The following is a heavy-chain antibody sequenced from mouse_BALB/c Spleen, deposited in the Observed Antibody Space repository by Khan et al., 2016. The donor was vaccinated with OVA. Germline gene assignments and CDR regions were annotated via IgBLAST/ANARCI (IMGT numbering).Heavy chain of an antibody. D-gene: IGHD2-14*01. J-gene: IGHJ4*01. CDR2: INPRSG. V-gene: IGHV1-4*01. CDR3: SRRTTEYALDY. CDR1: GYTFTSHT. Sequence: QVQLKQSGAELARPGASVKMSCKASGYTFTSHTMHWIKQRPGQGLEWIGYINPRSGYNQKLNDKATLTADISSRKAYMQLSSLTSEDSDVYYCSRRTTEYALDYWGQGTSVTVSS.